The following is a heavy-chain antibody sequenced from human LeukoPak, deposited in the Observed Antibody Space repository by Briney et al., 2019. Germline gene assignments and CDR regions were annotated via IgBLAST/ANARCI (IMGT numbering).Heavy chain of an antibody. Sequence: PSETLSLTCGVSGGSFSDYYWSWIRQSPGKGLECIGEINQSGTTNYNPSLKSRVTISIDTSKNQFSLKLNSVTAADTAVYYCARGPGRTSIFGGRGLWFFDVWGRGTLVAVSS. J-gene: IGHJ2*01. CDR1: GGSFSDYY. D-gene: IGHD3-3*01. CDR2: INQSGTT. CDR3: ARGPGRTSIFGGRGLWFFDV. V-gene: IGHV4-34*01.